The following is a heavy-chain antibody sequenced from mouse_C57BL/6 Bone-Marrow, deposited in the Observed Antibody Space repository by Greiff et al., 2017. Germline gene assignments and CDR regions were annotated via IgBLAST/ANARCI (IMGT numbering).Heavy chain of an antibody. CDR1: GFTFTDYY. V-gene: IGHV7-3*01. J-gene: IGHJ3*01. D-gene: IGHD5-5*01. CDR2: IRNKANGYTT. CDR3: ARYSLPGFAY. Sequence: EVKLVASGGGLVQPGGSLSLSCAASGFTFTDYYMSWVRQPPGKALEWLGFIRNKANGYTTEYSASVKGRFTISRDNSPSILYLQMNALRAEDSATYYCARYSLPGFAYWGQGTLVTVSA.